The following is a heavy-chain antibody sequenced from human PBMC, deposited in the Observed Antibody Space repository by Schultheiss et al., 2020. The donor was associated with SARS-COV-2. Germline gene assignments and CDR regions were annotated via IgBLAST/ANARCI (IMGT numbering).Heavy chain of an antibody. V-gene: IGHV3-53*04. Sequence: GGSLRLSCAASGFTVSSNYMSWVRQAPGKGLEWVSVIYSGGSTYYADSVKGRFTISRHNSKNTLYLQMNSLRAEDTAVYYCARSTVTTHRRHYYYMDVWGKGTTVTVSS. J-gene: IGHJ6*03. CDR1: GFTVSSNY. CDR3: ARSTVTTHRRHYYYMDV. CDR2: IYSGGST. D-gene: IGHD4-17*01.